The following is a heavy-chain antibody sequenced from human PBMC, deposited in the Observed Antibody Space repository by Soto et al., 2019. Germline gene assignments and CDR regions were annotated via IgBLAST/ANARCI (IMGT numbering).Heavy chain of an antibody. CDR1: GFTFSSYW. V-gene: IGHV3-74*01. D-gene: IGHD6-13*01. J-gene: IGHJ4*02. CDR3: AKVDVSTAGSFDY. Sequence: GGSLRLSCVASGFTFSSYWMHWLRQAPGRELVWVSEIGTDGNSRNYADSVKGRFTISRDNSKNTVYLQMNSLSVGDTAVYLCAKVDVSTAGSFDYWGQGALVTVSS. CDR2: IGTDGNSR.